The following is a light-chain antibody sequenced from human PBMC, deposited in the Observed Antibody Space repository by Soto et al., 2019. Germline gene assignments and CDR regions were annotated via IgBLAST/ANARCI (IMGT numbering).Light chain of an antibody. CDR2: FNN. J-gene: IGLJ3*02. CDR3: AAWDDSLKGWV. CDR1: SSNIGRNT. Sequence: QSVLTQPPSASGTPGQRVTIPCSGSSSNIGRNTVNWYQQVPGTTPRLLIYFNNQRPSGVPDRFSGSKSGTSASLAISGLQSEDEADYYCAAWDDSLKGWVFGGGTKLTVL. V-gene: IGLV1-44*01.